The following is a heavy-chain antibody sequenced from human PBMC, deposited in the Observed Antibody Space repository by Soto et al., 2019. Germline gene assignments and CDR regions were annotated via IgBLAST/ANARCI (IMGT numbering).Heavy chain of an antibody. Sequence: SETLSLTCAVYGGSFSGYYWSWIRQPPGKGLEWIGEINHSGSTNYNPSLKSRVTISVDTSKNQFSLKLSSVTAADTAVYYCAIRPRQLVRTGDYWGQGTLVTVSS. CDR1: GGSFSGYY. CDR3: AIRPRQLVRTGDY. CDR2: INHSGST. V-gene: IGHV4-34*01. J-gene: IGHJ4*02. D-gene: IGHD6-6*01.